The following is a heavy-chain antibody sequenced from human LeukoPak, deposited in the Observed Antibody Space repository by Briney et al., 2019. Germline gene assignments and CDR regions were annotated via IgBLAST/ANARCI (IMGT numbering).Heavy chain of an antibody. D-gene: IGHD6-19*01. CDR1: GFTFSSSA. CDR3: AKEGPPSSGWPFDY. V-gene: IGHV3-23*01. CDR2: ISDTGITT. J-gene: IGHJ4*02. Sequence: GGSLRPSCAASGFTFSSSAMSWVRQAPGKGLEWVSAISDTGITTYYVDSVKGRFTVSRDNSQNTLYLQMNSLRAEDTALYFCAKEGPPSSGWPFDYWGQGTLVTVSS.